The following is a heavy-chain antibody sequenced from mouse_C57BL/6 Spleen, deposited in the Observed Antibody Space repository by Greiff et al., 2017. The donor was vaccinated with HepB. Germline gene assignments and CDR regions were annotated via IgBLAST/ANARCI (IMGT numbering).Heavy chain of an antibody. CDR1: GYTFTSYW. Sequence: QVQLKQPGAELVRPGSSVKLSCKASGYTFTSYWMDWVKQRPGQGLEWIGNIYPSDSETNYNQKFKDKATLTVDKSSSTAYMQLSSLTSEDSAVYYCARSEDYGSTYWGQGTTLTVSS. CDR2: IYPSDSET. V-gene: IGHV1-61*01. J-gene: IGHJ2*01. D-gene: IGHD1-1*01. CDR3: ARSEDYGSTY.